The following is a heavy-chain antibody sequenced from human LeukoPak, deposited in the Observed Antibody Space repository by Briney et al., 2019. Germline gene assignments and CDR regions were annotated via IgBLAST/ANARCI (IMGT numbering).Heavy chain of an antibody. Sequence: PGGSLRLSCAASGFTFSTYAMHWVRQAPGKGLEWAAFIRYDGGNKYYADSVKGRFTISRDNSKNTLYLQMNSLRPEDTAVYYCATEGSEYAFDIWGQGTMVTVSS. CDR2: IRYDGGNK. D-gene: IGHD3-10*01. V-gene: IGHV3-30*02. J-gene: IGHJ3*02. CDR1: GFTFSTYA. CDR3: ATEGSEYAFDI.